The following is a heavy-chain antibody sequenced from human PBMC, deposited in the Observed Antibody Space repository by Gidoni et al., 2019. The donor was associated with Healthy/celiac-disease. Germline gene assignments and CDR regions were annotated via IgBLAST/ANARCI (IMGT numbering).Heavy chain of an antibody. D-gene: IGHD3-22*01. J-gene: IGHJ4*02. CDR1: GYTCTSYG. Sequence: QVQLVQSGAEVKKPGASGKVSCNASGYTCTSYGISWVRQAPGQGLEWMGWISAYNGNTNYAQQLQGRVTMTTDTSTSTAYMELRSLRSDDTAVYYCASEAVDVWLVDYWGQGTLVTVSS. V-gene: IGHV1-18*01. CDR3: ASEAVDVWLVDY. CDR2: ISAYNGNT.